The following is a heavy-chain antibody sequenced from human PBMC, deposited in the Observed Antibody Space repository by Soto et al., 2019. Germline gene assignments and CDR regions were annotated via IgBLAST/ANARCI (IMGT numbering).Heavy chain of an antibody. D-gene: IGHD2-2*01. J-gene: IGHJ4*02. Sequence: ASVKVSCKASGYTFVNYGMAWVRQAPGQGLEYMGWISVYDGNTKYTGKFRYRVSLTADTSTSTAYLDLRSLQPDDTAVYFCSRVRFYDEFGCWGQGTLVTVSS. V-gene: IGHV1-18*01. CDR2: ISVYDGNT. CDR1: GYTFVNYG. CDR3: SRVRFYDEFGC.